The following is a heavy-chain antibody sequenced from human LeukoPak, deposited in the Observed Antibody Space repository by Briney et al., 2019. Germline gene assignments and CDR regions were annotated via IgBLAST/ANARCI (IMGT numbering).Heavy chain of an antibody. V-gene: IGHV4-4*07. CDR3: ARDRYYYDGSGYYNWFDP. J-gene: IGHJ5*02. Sequence: PSETLSLTCTVSGASISSYYWSWIRQPAGKGLEWIGRIYSSRSIYNPSLKSRVTMSVDTSKNQFSLKLSSVTAADTAVYYCARDRYYYDGSGYYNWFDPWGQGTLVTVSS. CDR1: GASISSYY. CDR2: IYSSRS. D-gene: IGHD3-22*01.